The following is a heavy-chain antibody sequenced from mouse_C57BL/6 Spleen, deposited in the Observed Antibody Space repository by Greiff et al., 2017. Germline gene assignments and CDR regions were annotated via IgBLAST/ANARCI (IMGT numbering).Heavy chain of an antibody. Sequence: EVKLVESGEGLVKPGGSLKLSCAASGFTFSSYAMSWVRQTPEKRLEWVAYISSGGDYIYYADTVKDRFTISSDNARNTLYQQMSSLKSEDTAMYYCSRNGLERIRFAYWGQGTLVTVSA. CDR1: GFTFSSYA. J-gene: IGHJ3*01. D-gene: IGHD1-1*01. V-gene: IGHV5-9-1*02. CDR2: ISSGGDYI. CDR3: SRNGLERIRFAY.